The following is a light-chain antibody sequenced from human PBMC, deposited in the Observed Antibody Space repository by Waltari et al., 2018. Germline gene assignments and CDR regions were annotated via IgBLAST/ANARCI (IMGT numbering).Light chain of an antibody. CDR3: STWDSSLSVVL. CDR2: GN. J-gene: IGLJ2*01. V-gene: IGLV1-47*01. CDR1: SPNVGSYA. Sequence: QSELTQEASVSATVGQRVSLSCNGNSPNVGSYAVAWYLQISNGRPKTFWFGNFLSPGVPDRFSASRSGTTASLTISGLQPEDEGFYFCSTWDSSLSVVLVGGGTRLTVL.